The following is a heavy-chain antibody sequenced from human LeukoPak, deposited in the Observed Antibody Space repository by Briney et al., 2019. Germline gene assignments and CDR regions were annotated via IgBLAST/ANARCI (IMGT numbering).Heavy chain of an antibody. D-gene: IGHD6-13*01. CDR1: GFSFSSYA. V-gene: IGHV3-30-3*01. CDR2: ISWDGSNK. J-gene: IGHJ4*02. Sequence: GGSLRLSCAASGFSFSSYAMHWVRQAPGKGLEWVAVISWDGSNKYYADSVKGRFTLSRDNSKNTLYLQVNSLRAEDTALYYCARGYSSSWYTIDYWGQGTLVTVSS. CDR3: ARGYSSSWYTIDY.